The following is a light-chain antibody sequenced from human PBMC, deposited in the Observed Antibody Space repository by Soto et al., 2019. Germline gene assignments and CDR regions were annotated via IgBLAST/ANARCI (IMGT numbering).Light chain of an antibody. Sequence: EIVFTQSPGTVSLSPGEKATHSCRASQSVSSSYLAWYQQKPGQAPRLLIYGASSRATGIPDRFSGSGSGTDFTLTISRLEPEDFAVYYCQQYGSSPPTFGQGTKVDIK. J-gene: IGKJ1*01. CDR2: GAS. CDR1: QSVSSSY. CDR3: QQYGSSPPT. V-gene: IGKV3-20*01.